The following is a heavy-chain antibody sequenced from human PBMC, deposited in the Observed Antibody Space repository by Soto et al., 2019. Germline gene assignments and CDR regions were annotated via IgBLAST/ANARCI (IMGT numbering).Heavy chain of an antibody. CDR2: ISAYNGNT. V-gene: IGHV1-18*01. CDR1: GGTFSSYA. CDR3: ARDLDGSGSYYTDY. Sequence: QVQLVQSGAEVKKPGSSVKVSCKASGGTFSSYAISWVRQAPGQGVEWMGWISAYNGNTKYAQKVQGRVTMTTDTSTSTAYMELRSLTSDDTAVYYCARDLDGSGSYYTDYWGQGTLVTVAA. D-gene: IGHD3-10*01. J-gene: IGHJ4*02.